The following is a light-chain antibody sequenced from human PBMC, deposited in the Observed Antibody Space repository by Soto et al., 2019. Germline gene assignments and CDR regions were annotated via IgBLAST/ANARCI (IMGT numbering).Light chain of an antibody. CDR3: QQHSNSPPLT. CDR1: QSVGSY. V-gene: IGKV3-11*01. CDR2: DAS. Sequence: EVVLTQSPATLSLSPGERATLSCRASQSVGSYLVWYQQKPGQAPRLLIYDASNRATGIPARFSGSGSGTDFTLTISSLEPEDFAIYYCQQHSNSPPLTFGGGTKVEIK. J-gene: IGKJ4*01.